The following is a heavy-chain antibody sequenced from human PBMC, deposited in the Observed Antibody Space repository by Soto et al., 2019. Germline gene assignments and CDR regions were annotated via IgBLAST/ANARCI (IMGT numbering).Heavy chain of an antibody. CDR2: ISAYNGNT. J-gene: IGHJ4*02. Sequence: QVQLVQSGAEVKKPGASVKVSCKASGYTFTSYGISWVRQAPGQGLEWMGWISAYNGNTNYAQKLQGRVTMTTDTSTSTAYTELRSLRSDDTAVYYCARVVDCISTSCYHFDYWGQGTLVTVSS. D-gene: IGHD2-2*01. V-gene: IGHV1-18*01. CDR3: ARVVDCISTSCYHFDY. CDR1: GYTFTSYG.